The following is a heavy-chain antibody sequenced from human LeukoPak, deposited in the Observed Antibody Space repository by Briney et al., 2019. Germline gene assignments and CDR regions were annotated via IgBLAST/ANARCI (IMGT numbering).Heavy chain of an antibody. V-gene: IGHV1-69*13. D-gene: IGHD5-18*01. J-gene: IGHJ5*02. CDR2: IIPIFGTA. CDR1: GGTFSSYA. Sequence: SVKVSCKASGGTFSSYAISWVRQAPGQGLEWMGGIIPIFGTANYAQKFQGRVTITADESTSTAYMELSSLRSEDTAVYYCARDPYSYGYGSSAWGQGILVTVSS. CDR3: ARDPYSYGYGSSA.